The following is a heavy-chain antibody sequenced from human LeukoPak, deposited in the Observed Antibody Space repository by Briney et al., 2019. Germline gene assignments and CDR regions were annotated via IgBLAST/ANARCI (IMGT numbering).Heavy chain of an antibody. CDR3: ARDTYYYDSSGYRYYMDV. CDR2: IYYSGST. V-gene: IGHV4-39*02. J-gene: IGHJ6*03. D-gene: IGHD3-22*01. CDR1: GGSISSSSYY. Sequence: PSETLSLTCTVPGGSISSSSYYWGWIRQPPGKGLEWIGSIYYSGSTYYNPSLKSRVTISVDTSKNQFSLKLSSVTAADTAVYYCARDTYYYDSSGYRYYMDVWGKGTTVTVSS.